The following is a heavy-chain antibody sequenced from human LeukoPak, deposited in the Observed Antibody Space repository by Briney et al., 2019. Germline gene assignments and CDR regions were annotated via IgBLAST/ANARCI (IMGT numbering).Heavy chain of an antibody. CDR3: ARYIAVDGNRLGYFDY. J-gene: IGHJ4*02. CDR2: INPRGGSI. V-gene: IGHV1-46*01. CDR1: GYMFTRNY. D-gene: IGHD6-19*01. Sequence: ASVKVSCKASGYMFTRNYMHWVRQAPGQGLEWMGIINPRGGSISYAQKFQGRVTMTRDTSTSTAYMELRSLRAEDTAVYYCARYIAVDGNRLGYFDYWGQGTLVTVSS.